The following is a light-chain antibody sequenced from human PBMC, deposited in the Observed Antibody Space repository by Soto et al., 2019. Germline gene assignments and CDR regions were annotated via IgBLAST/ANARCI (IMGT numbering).Light chain of an antibody. CDR3: SSYTSSSTLGHVV. J-gene: IGLJ2*01. CDR1: SSDVGGYNY. Sequence: QSALTQPASVSGSPGQSITISCTGTSSDVGGYNYVSWYQQHPGKAPKFVIYDVSNRPSGVSNRFSGSKSGNTASLTISGLQAEDEADYYCSSYTSSSTLGHVVFGGGTKVTVL. V-gene: IGLV2-14*01. CDR2: DVS.